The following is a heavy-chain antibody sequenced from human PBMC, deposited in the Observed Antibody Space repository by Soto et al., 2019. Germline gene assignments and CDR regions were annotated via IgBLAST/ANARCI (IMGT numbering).Heavy chain of an antibody. CDR1: GGAISSSSYF. J-gene: IGHJ4*02. Sequence: QLRLQESGPGLLRPSETLSLTCNVSGGAISSSSYFWGWVRQPPGKPLEWIGHILYSGTTHYNESLKSLVTNSVDTSKNHVSLRLNSVTPADTAVYYCARGVGYSGVLFDYWGQGTLVPVAS. CDR3: ARGVGYSGVLFDY. V-gene: IGHV4-39*02. D-gene: IGHD4-17*01. CDR2: ILYSGTT.